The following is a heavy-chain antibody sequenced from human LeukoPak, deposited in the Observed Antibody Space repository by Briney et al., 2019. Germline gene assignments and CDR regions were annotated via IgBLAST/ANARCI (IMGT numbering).Heavy chain of an antibody. D-gene: IGHD2-2*01. CDR2: IRYDGSNK. CDR3: AKGPDIVVVPAALNAFDI. V-gene: IGHV3-30*02. J-gene: IGHJ3*02. CDR1: GFTFSSYG. Sequence: GGSLRLSCAASGFTFSSYGMHWVRHAPGKGLEWLAFIRYDGSNKYYADSVKGRFTISRDNSMNTLYLQMNSLRAEDTAVYYCAKGPDIVVVPAALNAFDIWGQGTMVTVSS.